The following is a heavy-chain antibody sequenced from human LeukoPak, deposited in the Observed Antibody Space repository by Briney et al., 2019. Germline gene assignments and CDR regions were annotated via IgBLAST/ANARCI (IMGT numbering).Heavy chain of an antibody. D-gene: IGHD3-3*01. CDR2: INPNSGGT. CDR3: ARLVSHYDSHIDY. J-gene: IGHJ4*02. V-gene: IGHV1-2*02. Sequence: GASVKVSCKASGYTFTGYYMHWVRQAPGQGLEWMGWINPNSGGTNYAQKFQGRVTMTRDTSISTADIELSRLRSDETAVYYCARLVSHYDSHIDYWGQGTLVNVFS. CDR1: GYTFTGYY.